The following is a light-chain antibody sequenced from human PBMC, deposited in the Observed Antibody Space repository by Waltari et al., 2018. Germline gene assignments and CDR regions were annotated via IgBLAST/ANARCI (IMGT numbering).Light chain of an antibody. Sequence: QTVVTQEPSLSVSPGGTVTLTCALSSGSLSTTSYATWYQQTPGQAPRTLVYKANARSSGVPDRFSGSILGNTAALTITGAQADDESDDYCALYMGSGIWVFGGGTRLTVL. J-gene: IGLJ3*02. CDR2: KAN. CDR1: SGSLSTTSY. CDR3: ALYMGSGIWV. V-gene: IGLV8-61*01.